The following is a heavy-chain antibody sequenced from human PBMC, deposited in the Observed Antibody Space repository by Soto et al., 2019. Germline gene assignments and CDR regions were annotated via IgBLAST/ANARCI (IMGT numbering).Heavy chain of an antibody. V-gene: IGHV3-7*05. CDR1: GFTFSSYW. Sequence: GGSLRLSCAASGFTFSSYWMTWVRQAPGKGLEWVANIKDDGSQKDCVDSVKGRFTISRDNADNSLYLQMNSLRADDTAVYYCVRNSGWYRLDYWGQGALVTVSS. J-gene: IGHJ4*02. CDR2: IKDDGSQK. D-gene: IGHD6-19*01. CDR3: VRNSGWYRLDY.